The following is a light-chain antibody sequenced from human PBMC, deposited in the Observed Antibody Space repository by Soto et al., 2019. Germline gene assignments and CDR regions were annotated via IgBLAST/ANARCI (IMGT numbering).Light chain of an antibody. Sequence: DIQLTQSPSTLSASVLERFTVTCRASQSISIWLAWYQQKPGKAPKLVIYDASRLESGVPSRFSGSGSGTEFTLTISSLQADDFATYYCQQYSNYFRTFGQGTKVDIK. CDR2: DAS. V-gene: IGKV1-5*01. J-gene: IGKJ1*01. CDR3: QQYSNYFRT. CDR1: QSISIW.